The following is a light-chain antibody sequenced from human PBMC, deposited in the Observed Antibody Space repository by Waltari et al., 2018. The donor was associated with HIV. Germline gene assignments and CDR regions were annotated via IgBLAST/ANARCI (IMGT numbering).Light chain of an antibody. Sequence: QSALTQPASVSGSPGQSITISCDLNDYESVSWYQRHPCKAPKVIIYEVSNRPSGLSHRVSGSKSGNTATLTISGLQPEDEADYFCTSYITSATPVFGRGTKVTVL. CDR1: DLNDYES. V-gene: IGLV2-14*01. CDR3: TSYITSATPV. J-gene: IGLJ2*01. CDR2: EVS.